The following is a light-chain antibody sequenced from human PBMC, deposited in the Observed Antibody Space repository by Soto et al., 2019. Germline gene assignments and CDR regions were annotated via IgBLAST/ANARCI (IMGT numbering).Light chain of an antibody. CDR1: QSVLYTSNNKNY. CDR3: QQYYSTLWT. CDR2: WAS. J-gene: IGKJ1*01. Sequence: DIVMTQSPDSLAVSLGERATINCKSSQSVLYTSNNKNYLAWYQQKAGQPPKLLIYWASTRESGVPDRFSGSGSGTDFTLTISSLQAEDVAVYYCQQYYSTLWTFGQGTKVELK. V-gene: IGKV4-1*01.